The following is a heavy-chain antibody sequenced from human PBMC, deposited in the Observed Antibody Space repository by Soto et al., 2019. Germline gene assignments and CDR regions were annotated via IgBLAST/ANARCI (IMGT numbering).Heavy chain of an antibody. J-gene: IGHJ3*02. CDR2: IYYSGTT. CDR3: ARDLLYRAVFEI. V-gene: IGHV4-31*03. D-gene: IGHD3-3*01. CDR1: GGSLTSNGYY. Sequence: QVHLQESGPGLVKPSQTLSLTCTVSGGSLTSNGYYWSWIRQRPEKGLEWLGYIYYSGTTHFNPSLKSRLSISMDTSNNQFSLKLTSVTAADTAVYFCARDLLYRAVFEIWGQGTLVTVSA.